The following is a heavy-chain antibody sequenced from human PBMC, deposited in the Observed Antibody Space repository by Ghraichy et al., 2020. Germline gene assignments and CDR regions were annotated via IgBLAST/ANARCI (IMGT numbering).Heavy chain of an antibody. J-gene: IGHJ6*02. Sequence: GESLNISCAASGFKFSNFAIHWVRQAPGKGLEWVAIISHDGTNKYHAESVRGRFTISRDNSKNTTFLQMDSLGGDDTAIYYCATLRGGTTFNYYFFGADIWGQGTTVTVS. V-gene: IGHV3-30*04. CDR3: ATLRGGTTFNYYFFGADI. CDR1: GFKFSNFA. D-gene: IGHD1-7*01. CDR2: ISHDGTNK.